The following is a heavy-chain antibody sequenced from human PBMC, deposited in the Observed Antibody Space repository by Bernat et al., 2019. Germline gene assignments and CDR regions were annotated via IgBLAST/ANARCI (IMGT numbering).Heavy chain of an antibody. CDR2: ISSDGSTT. D-gene: IGHD3-3*01. Sequence: EVQLVESGGGFVQPGGSLRLSCAASGFTFSNYWMHWVRQAPGKGLVWVSRISSDGSTTSYADSVKGRFTISRDNAKNTLFLQMNSLRAEDTAVYYCARDPESGYYVLSPGMDVWGQGTTVTVSS. CDR3: ARDPESGYYVLSPGMDV. J-gene: IGHJ6*02. CDR1: GFTFSNYW. V-gene: IGHV3-74*01.